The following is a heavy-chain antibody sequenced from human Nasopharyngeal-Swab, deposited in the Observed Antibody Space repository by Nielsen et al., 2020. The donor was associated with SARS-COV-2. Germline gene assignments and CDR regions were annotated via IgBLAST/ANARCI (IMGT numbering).Heavy chain of an antibody. CDR3: ATGAAVAGTPISYYYYYGMDV. CDR1: GYTLTELS. V-gene: IGHV1-24*01. J-gene: IGHJ6*02. Sequence: ASVKVSCKVSGYTLTELSMHWVRQAPGKGLEWMGSFDPEDGETIYAQKFQGRVTMTEDTSTDTAYMELSSLRSEDTAVYYCATGAAVAGTPISYYYYYGMDVWGQGTTVTVSS. D-gene: IGHD6-19*01. CDR2: FDPEDGET.